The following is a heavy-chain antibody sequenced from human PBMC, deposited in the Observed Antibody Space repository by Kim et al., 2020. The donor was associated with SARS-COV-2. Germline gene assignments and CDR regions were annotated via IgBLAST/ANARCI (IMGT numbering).Heavy chain of an antibody. V-gene: IGHV3-23*01. J-gene: IGHJ4*02. D-gene: IGHD1-26*01. CDR3: ARRSDSGAYFDY. Sequence: GGSLRLSCAASGFTFSSYAMSWVRQVPGKGLEWVSIITNSGGTYADSVKGRFPISRDISKNTLYLQLNSLRAEDTAVYYCARRSDSGAYFDYWGQGTLVTVSS. CDR2: ITNSGG. CDR1: GFTFSSYA.